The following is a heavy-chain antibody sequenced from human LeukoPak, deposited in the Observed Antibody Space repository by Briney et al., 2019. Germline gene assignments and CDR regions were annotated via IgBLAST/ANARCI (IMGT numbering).Heavy chain of an antibody. CDR1: GFTFAAYG. J-gene: IGHJ4*02. CDR2: INWNGGST. CDR3: ARGYCSSTSCYFDY. V-gene: IGHV3-20*04. D-gene: IGHD2-2*01. Sequence: GGSLRLSCAAAGFTFAAYGMSWVRQAPGKGLEWVSGINWNGGSTGYADSVKGRSTISRDNAKNSLYLQMNSLRAEDTALYYCARGYCSSTSCYFDYWGQGTLVTVSS.